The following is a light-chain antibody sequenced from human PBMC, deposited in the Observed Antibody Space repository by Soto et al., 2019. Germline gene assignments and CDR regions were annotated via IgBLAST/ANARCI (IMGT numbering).Light chain of an antibody. V-gene: IGKV3-15*01. CDR2: RAS. J-gene: IGKJ1*01. CDR3: QQYNNWPKM. CDR1: QSVSSN. Sequence: EIVMTQSPATLSVSPGERATLSCRASQSVSSNLAWYQQKPGQAPRLLIYRASTRATGVPARFSGSGSGTEFTLNLSSLQSEDFAVYYCQQYNNWPKMFGQGTKVEIK.